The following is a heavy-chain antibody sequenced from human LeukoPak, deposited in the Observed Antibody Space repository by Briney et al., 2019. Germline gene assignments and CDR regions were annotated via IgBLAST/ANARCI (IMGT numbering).Heavy chain of an antibody. CDR2: VSGSGGRT. V-gene: IGHV3-23*01. Sequence: GGSLGLSCAASGFSFSDYAMSWVRQAPGMGLEWVSAVSGSGGRTYYADSVKGRFTVSRDNSKNTLYLQINSLRAEDTAVYYCAKAEVSSRIVVAGVPFDYWGQGTLVTVSS. CDR3: AKAEVSSRIVVAGVPFDY. D-gene: IGHD3-22*01. J-gene: IGHJ4*02. CDR1: GFSFSDYA.